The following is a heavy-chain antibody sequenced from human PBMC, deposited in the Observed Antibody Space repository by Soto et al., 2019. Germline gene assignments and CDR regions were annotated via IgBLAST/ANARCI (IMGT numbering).Heavy chain of an antibody. Sequence: AGGSLRLSCAASGFTFSSHAMSWVRQAPGKGLEWVSAISGDGIGTYYTDSVKGRFTISRDNSKNTLYLQMDSLRGDDTAVYYCAKDREQCGGSSCYSLYFDCWGQGALVTVSS. CDR3: AKDREQCGGSSCYSLYFDC. CDR2: ISGDGIGT. D-gene: IGHD2-15*01. V-gene: IGHV3-23*01. J-gene: IGHJ4*02. CDR1: GFTFSSHA.